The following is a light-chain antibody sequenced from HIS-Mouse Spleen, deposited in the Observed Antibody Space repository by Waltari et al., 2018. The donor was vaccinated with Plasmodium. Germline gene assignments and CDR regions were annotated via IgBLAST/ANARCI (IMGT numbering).Light chain of an antibody. CDR1: QRVSSN. CDR3: QQYNNWSFT. Sequence: EIVMTQSPATLSVSPGERATLSCRASQRVSSNLAGYQQKPGQAPRLRIYGASTRATGIPARFSGSGSGTEFTLTISSLQSEDFAVYYCQQYNNWSFTFGPGTKVDIK. V-gene: IGKV3-15*01. J-gene: IGKJ3*01. CDR2: GAS.